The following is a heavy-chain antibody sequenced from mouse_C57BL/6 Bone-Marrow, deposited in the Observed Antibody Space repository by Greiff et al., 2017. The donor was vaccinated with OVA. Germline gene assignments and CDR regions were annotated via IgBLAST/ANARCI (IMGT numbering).Heavy chain of an antibody. CDR2: INPNNGGT. Sequence: VQLQQSGPELVKPGASVKIPCKASGYTFTDYNMDWVKQSHGKSLEWIGDINPNNGGTIYNQKFKGKATLTVDKSSSTAYMELRSLTSEDTAVYYCALLLLRSAFAYWGQGTLVTVSA. J-gene: IGHJ3*01. D-gene: IGHD1-1*01. V-gene: IGHV1-18*01. CDR3: ALLLLRSAFAY. CDR1: GYTFTDYN.